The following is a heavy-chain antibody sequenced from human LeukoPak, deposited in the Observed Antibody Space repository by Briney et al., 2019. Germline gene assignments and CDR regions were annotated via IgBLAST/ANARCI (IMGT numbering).Heavy chain of an antibody. D-gene: IGHD3-10*01. CDR2: IVPMFGTA. J-gene: IGHJ6*03. CDR3: AGGMVRGVHYYYMDV. CDR1: GGTFSNYA. Sequence: SVKVTCKASGGTFSNYAISWVRQAPGQGLEWMGGIVPMFGTANYAQKFQGRVSITTVESTGTVYMELSSLRSEDTALYYCAGGMVRGVHYYYMDVWGKGTTVTVSS. V-gene: IGHV1-69*05.